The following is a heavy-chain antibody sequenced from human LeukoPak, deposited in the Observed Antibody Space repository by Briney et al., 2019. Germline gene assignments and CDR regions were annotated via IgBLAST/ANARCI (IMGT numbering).Heavy chain of an antibody. Sequence: PGGSLRLSCAASGFTFSSYSMNWVRQAPGKGLEWVSSISSSSGYIYYADSVKGRFTISRDNAKNSLYLQMNSLRAEDTAVYYCARVKGVPFWFDPWGQGTLVTVSS. CDR2: ISSSSGYI. CDR1: GFTFSSYS. CDR3: ARVKGVPFWFDP. V-gene: IGHV3-21*01. D-gene: IGHD4-23*01. J-gene: IGHJ5*02.